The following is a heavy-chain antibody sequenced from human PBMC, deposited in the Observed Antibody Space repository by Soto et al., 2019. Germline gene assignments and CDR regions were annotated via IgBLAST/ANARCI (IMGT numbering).Heavy chain of an antibody. Sequence: QVQLQQSGPGLVKPSETLSLTCAVSGGPIDTTNWWSWYRQPPGKGLEWIAEMYPSGSSNRNPSLNSRVTISLDSSSNHFSLKLTSLPAADTAIYYFAREGFDHRTDSWGQGIPVTVSS. J-gene: IGHJ4*02. CDR1: GGPIDTTNW. V-gene: IGHV4-4*02. CDR2: MYPSGSS. CDR3: AREGFDHRTDS.